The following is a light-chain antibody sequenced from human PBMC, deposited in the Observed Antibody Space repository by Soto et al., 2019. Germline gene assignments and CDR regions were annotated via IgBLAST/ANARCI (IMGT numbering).Light chain of an antibody. V-gene: IGKV1-12*02. CDR1: QIIGSW. J-gene: IGKJ3*01. CDR2: AAS. CDR3: QQANSFPFT. Sequence: DIQMTQSPSSVSASIGDRVTITCRASQIIGSWLAWYQQKPGIAPTLLIYAASSLQSGVQSRFSGSGSGSDFTLTITSLQAEDSATYYGQQANSFPFTFGPGTKVDIK.